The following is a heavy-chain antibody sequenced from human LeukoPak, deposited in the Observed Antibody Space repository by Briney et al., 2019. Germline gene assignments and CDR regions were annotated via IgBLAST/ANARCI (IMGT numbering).Heavy chain of an antibody. CDR2: ISAYNGNT. CDR3: ARVQRYCSSTSCYLGY. Sequence: ASVKVSCKASGYTFTSYGISWVRQAPGQGLEWMGWISAYNGNTNYAQKLQGRVTMTTDTSTSTAYMELRSLRSEDTAVYYCARVQRYCSSTSCYLGYWGQGTLVTVSS. V-gene: IGHV1-18*01. D-gene: IGHD2-2*01. J-gene: IGHJ4*02. CDR1: GYTFTSYG.